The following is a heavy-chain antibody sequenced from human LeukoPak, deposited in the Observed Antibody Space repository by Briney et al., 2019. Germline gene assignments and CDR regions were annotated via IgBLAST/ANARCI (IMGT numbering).Heavy chain of an antibody. D-gene: IGHD3-10*01. V-gene: IGHV1-2*02. J-gene: IGHJ4*02. CDR1: GYTFTGYY. Sequence: GASVKVSCKASGYTFTGYYMHWVRQAPGQGLEWMGWINPNSGGTNYAQKFQGRVTMTRDTSISTAYMELSRLRSDDTAVYYCARGGWGSYFQPRHPLDYWGQGTLVTVSS. CDR3: ARGGWGSYFQPRHPLDY. CDR2: INPNSGGT.